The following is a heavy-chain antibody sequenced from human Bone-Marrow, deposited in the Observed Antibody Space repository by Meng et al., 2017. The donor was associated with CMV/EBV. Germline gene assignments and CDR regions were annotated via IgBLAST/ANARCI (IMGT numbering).Heavy chain of an antibody. Sequence: GGSLRRSCAASGFTVSSNYMSWVRQAPGKGLEWVSVIYSGGSTYYADSVKGRFTISRDNSKNTLYLQMNSLRAEDTAVYYCAREIRGLARGYYYYGMDVWGQGTTVTVSS. V-gene: IGHV3-53*01. CDR2: IYSGGST. CDR1: GFTVSSNY. CDR3: AREIRGLARGYYYYGMDV. D-gene: IGHD3-16*01. J-gene: IGHJ6*02.